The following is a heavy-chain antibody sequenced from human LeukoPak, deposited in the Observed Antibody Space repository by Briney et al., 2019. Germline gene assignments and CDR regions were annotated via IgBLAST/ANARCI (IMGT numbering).Heavy chain of an antibody. J-gene: IGHJ4*02. Sequence: GGSLRLPFSSFEFPFNRSAMTWPREAPGKGLEGFSATCCSGAGTYYADSVKGRFTISRDNSKNTVYLQMNSLRAEDTAVYYCAKDVGNYYDGSGYLRTMPFDSWGQGTLVTVSS. V-gene: IGHV3-23*01. CDR2: TCCSGAGT. CDR1: EFPFNRSA. CDR3: AKDVGNYYDGSGYLRTMPFDS. D-gene: IGHD3-22*01.